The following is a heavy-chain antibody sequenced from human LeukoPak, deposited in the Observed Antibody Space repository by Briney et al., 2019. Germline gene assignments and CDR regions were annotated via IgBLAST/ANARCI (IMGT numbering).Heavy chain of an antibody. CDR2: IYTSGST. CDR1: GGSISSYY. Sequence: SETLSLTCTVSGGSISSYYWSWIRQPAGKGLEWIGRIYTSGSTNYNPSLKSRVTMSVDTSKNQFSLKLSSVTAADTAVYYCARVSCSGGSCSFDYWGQGTLVTVSS. CDR3: ARVSCSGGSCSFDY. D-gene: IGHD2-15*01. J-gene: IGHJ4*02. V-gene: IGHV4-4*07.